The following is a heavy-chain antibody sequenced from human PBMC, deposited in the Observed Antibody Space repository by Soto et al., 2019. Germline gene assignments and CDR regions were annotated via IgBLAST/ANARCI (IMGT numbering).Heavy chain of an antibody. CDR2: ISYDGNTQ. V-gene: IGHV3-30-3*01. Sequence: QVQLVESVGGVVQPGGSLRLSCAASGFIFSGYAMHWVRQAPGKGLEWVAVISYDGNTQNYADSVKGRFTVSRDNSNNILYVEMNNLRDEDTAMYYCAKETNAYEINFWGQGTLVTVSP. CDR1: GFIFSGYA. D-gene: IGHD3-9*01. CDR3: AKETNAYEINF. J-gene: IGHJ4*02.